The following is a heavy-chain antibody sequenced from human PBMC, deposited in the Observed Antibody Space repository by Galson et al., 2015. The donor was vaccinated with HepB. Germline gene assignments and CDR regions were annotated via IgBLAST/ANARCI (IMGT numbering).Heavy chain of an antibody. J-gene: IGHJ4*02. V-gene: IGHV3-23*01. CDR1: GFTFSSYA. Sequence: SLRLSCAASGFTFSSYAMSWVRQAPGKGLEWVSAISGSGGSTYYADSVKGRFTISRDNAKNSLYLQMNSLRAEDTAVYYCAREVAAAYFDYWGQGTLVTVSS. CDR3: AREVAAAYFDY. D-gene: IGHD6-13*01. CDR2: ISGSGGST.